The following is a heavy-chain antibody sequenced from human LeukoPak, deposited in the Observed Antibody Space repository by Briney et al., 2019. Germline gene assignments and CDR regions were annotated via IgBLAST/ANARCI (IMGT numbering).Heavy chain of an antibody. D-gene: IGHD3-22*01. CDR3: ARGDYNDGAGYLDH. CDR2: IYYNGIT. CDR1: GGSISSYY. V-gene: IGHV4-59*08. Sequence: SSETLSLTCTVSGGSISSYYWSWIRQPAGKGLEWIGYIYYNGITYYNPSLESRVTISVDTSKNQFSLKLSSVTAADTAVYYCARGDYNDGAGYLDHWGQGTLVPVSS. J-gene: IGHJ5*02.